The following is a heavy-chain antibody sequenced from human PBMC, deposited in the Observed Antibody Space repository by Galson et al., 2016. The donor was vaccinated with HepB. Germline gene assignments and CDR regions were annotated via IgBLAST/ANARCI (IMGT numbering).Heavy chain of an antibody. V-gene: IGHV5-51*01. D-gene: IGHD3-3*01. CDR2: IFPSDSTI. CDR1: GDTFIGYW. CDR3: ARGRGGYYYDVDV. J-gene: IGHJ6*02. Sequence: QSGAEVKKPGESLKISCQGSGDTFIGYWIVWVRQLPGKDLEWMGTIFPSDSTIKYSPSFRGQVTISADKSITTAYLQWSTLKASDTAIFYCARGRGGYYYDVDVWGQGTAVTVS.